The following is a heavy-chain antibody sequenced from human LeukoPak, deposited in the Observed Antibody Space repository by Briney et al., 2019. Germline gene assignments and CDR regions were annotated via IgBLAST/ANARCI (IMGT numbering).Heavy chain of an antibody. CDR2: INSDVSST. CDR3: ARGNQRILDY. V-gene: IGHV3-74*03. Sequence: GGSLRLSCAASGFTFSSYWMHWVRQAPGKGLVWVSRINSDVSSTTYADSVKGRFTISRDNAKNTLYLQMNSLRAEDTGVYYCARGNQRILDYWGQGTLVTVSS. D-gene: IGHD5-18*01. CDR1: GFTFSSYW. J-gene: IGHJ4*02.